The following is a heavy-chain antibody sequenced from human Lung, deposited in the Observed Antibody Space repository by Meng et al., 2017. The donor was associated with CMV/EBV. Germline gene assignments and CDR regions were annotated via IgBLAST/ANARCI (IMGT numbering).Heavy chain of an antibody. CDR2: ISGTTDDI. D-gene: IGHD3-16*01. CDR3: TRGVFDY. J-gene: IGHJ4*02. CDR1: GFTFSDYG. Sequence: GGSLRLSCATSGFTFSDYGMNWVRQAPGKGLEWVALISGTTDDIYYADSIKGRFTVSRDDAKNALYLQMNNLRAEDTALYYCTRGVFDYWGQGAMVTVSS. V-gene: IGHV3-21*06.